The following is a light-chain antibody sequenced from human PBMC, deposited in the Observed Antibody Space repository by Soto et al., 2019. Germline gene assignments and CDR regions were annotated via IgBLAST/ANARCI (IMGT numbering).Light chain of an antibody. V-gene: IGKV3D-15*01. CDR3: QQYANSHGT. J-gene: IGKJ1*01. CDR1: QSIGDT. CDR2: DAS. Sequence: EIVMTQSPATLSVSPGERATLSCRASQSIGDTLAWYQLKPGQAPRLLIYDASNRATGIPARFSGSGSGTDFTLTISRLEPEDFAVYYCQQYANSHGTFGQGTKVDIK.